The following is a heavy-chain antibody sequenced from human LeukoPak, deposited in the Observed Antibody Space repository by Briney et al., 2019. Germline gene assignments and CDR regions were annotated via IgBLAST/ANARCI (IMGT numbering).Heavy chain of an antibody. CDR3: ARDGLGIDY. V-gene: IGHV3-21*01. CDR2: ISSGSGYI. J-gene: IGHJ4*02. Sequence: PGGSLRLSCAASRFTFSSYHMNWVRQAPGKGLEWVSSISSGSGYIHYADSVKGRFTISRDNAKKSLYLQMNSLRAEDTAVYYCARDGLGIDYWGQGTLVTVSS. D-gene: IGHD3-10*01. CDR1: RFTFSSYH.